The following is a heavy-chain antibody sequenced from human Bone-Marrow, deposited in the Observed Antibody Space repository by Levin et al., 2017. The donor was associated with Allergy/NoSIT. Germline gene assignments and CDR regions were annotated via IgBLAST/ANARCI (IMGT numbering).Heavy chain of an antibody. CDR1: GFTFSSYS. J-gene: IGHJ4*02. D-gene: IGHD3-10*01. CDR3: ARELYYYGSGNEYYFDY. Sequence: GGSLRLSCAASGFTFSSYSMNWVRQAPGKGLEWVSSISSSSSYIYYADSVKGRFTISRDNAKNSLYLQMNSLRAEDTAVYYCARELYYYGSGNEYYFDYWGQGTLVTVSS. CDR2: ISSSSSYI. V-gene: IGHV3-21*01.